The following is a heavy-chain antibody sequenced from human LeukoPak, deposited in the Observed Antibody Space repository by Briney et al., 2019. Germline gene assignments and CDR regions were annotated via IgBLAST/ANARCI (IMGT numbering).Heavy chain of an antibody. J-gene: IGHJ5*02. CDR1: GGSISSYY. V-gene: IGHV4-34*01. D-gene: IGHD6-13*01. Sequence: PSETLSLTCTVSGGSISSYYWSWIRQPPGKGLEWIGEINHSGSTNYNPSLKSRVTISVDTSKNQFSLKLSSVTAADTAVYYCARGSSWEAKKWFDPWGQGTLVTVSS. CDR2: INHSGST. CDR3: ARGSSWEAKKWFDP.